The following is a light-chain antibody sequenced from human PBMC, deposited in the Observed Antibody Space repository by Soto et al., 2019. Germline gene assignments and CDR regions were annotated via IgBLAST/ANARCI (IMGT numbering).Light chain of an antibody. V-gene: IGKV1-12*01. CDR1: QTISSW. CDR2: AAS. Sequence: DIQLTQSPSSVSASVGDRVTITCRASQTISSWLAWYQQKPGKAPELLIYAASSLKSGVPSRFSGSGSGTDFTLTLSSLQAEDYSTYYCPRAYSFPLFTFGPGTKVDIK. J-gene: IGKJ3*01. CDR3: PRAYSFPLFT.